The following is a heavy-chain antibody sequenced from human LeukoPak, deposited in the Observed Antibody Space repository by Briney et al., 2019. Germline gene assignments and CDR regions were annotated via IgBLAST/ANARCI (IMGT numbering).Heavy chain of an antibody. V-gene: IGHV3-30*03. D-gene: IGHD6-13*01. Sequence: GGSLRLSCAASGFTFSSYGMHWVRQAPGKGLEWVAVISYDGSNKYYADSVKGRFTISRDNSKNTLYLQMNSLRAEDTAVYYCAREEQQLGYFDYWGQGTLVTVSS. J-gene: IGHJ4*02. CDR3: AREEQQLGYFDY. CDR1: GFTFSSYG. CDR2: ISYDGSNK.